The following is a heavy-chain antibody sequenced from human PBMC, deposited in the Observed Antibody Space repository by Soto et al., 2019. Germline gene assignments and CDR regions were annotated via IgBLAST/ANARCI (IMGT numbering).Heavy chain of an antibody. V-gene: IGHV1-2*04. J-gene: IGHJ5*02. D-gene: IGHD6-6*01. CDR2: INPNSGGT. CDR1: GYTFTGYY. CDR3: ARESYSSSYNWFDP. Sequence: QVQLVQSGAEVKKPGASVKVSCKASGYTFTGYYMHWVRQAPGQGLEWMGWINPNSGGTNYAQKFQGWVTMTRDTSISTAYMALSRLRSDDTAVYYCARESYSSSYNWFDPWGQGTLVTVSS.